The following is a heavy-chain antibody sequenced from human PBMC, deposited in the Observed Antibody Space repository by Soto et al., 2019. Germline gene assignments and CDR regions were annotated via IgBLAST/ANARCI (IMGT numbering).Heavy chain of an antibody. Sequence: GGSLRLSCAASGFTFSSYGMHWVRQAPGKGLEWVAVIWYDGSNKYYADSVKGRFTISRDNSKNTLYLQTNSLRAEDTAVYYCARTYDFWSPYYFDYWGQGTLVTVSS. CDR2: IWYDGSNK. J-gene: IGHJ4*02. CDR3: ARTYDFWSPYYFDY. V-gene: IGHV3-33*01. D-gene: IGHD3-3*01. CDR1: GFTFSSYG.